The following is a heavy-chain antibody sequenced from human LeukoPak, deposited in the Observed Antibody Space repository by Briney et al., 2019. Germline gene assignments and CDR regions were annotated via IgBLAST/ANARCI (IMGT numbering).Heavy chain of an antibody. CDR2: IYYSGST. Sequence: SETLSLTCTVSGGSISSSSYYWGWIRQPPGKGLEWIGSIYYSGSTYYNPSLKSRVTISVDTSKNQFSLKLSSVTAADTAVYYCARSRRGVAATHFWVYWGQGTLVTVSS. D-gene: IGHD2-15*01. CDR3: ARSRRGVAATHFWVY. V-gene: IGHV4-39*01. CDR1: GGSISSSSYY. J-gene: IGHJ4*02.